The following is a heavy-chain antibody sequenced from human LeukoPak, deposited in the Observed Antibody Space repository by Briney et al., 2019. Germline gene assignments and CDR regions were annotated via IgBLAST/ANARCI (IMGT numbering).Heavy chain of an antibody. CDR3: AKGDVSVTREFDY. Sequence: GGSLRLSCTASGFIFSTYSMIWVRQAPGKGLEWDSSISSGSSNIYYADSVKGRFTISRDNAQNSLYLQMNSLRAEDTAVYYCAKGDVSVTREFDYWGQGTLVTVSS. CDR2: ISSGSSNI. D-gene: IGHD7-27*01. CDR1: GFIFSTYS. J-gene: IGHJ4*02. V-gene: IGHV3-21*01.